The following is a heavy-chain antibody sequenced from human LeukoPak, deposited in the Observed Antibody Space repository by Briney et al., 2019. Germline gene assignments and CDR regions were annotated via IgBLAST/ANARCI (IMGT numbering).Heavy chain of an antibody. CDR1: GFTFSSYA. CDR2: ISGGGATT. Sequence: PGGSLRFSCAASGFTFSSYAMSWVRQAPGKGLEWVSDISGGGATTFYADSVKGRFIISRDNSKNTLYLQLSSLRAEDTAVYYCAKSTGYSTTGRDFDSWGRGTLVTVSS. J-gene: IGHJ4*02. CDR3: AKSTGYSTTGRDFDS. D-gene: IGHD6-13*01. V-gene: IGHV3-23*01.